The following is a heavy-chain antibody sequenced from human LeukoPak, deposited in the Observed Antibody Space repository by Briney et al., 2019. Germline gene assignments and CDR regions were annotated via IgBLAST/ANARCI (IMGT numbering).Heavy chain of an antibody. Sequence: GGSLRLSCVASGFTFSSNAMNWVRQAPGKGLEWVSSISGSGGDTYYADSVKGRFTISRDNAKNTLYLQMNSLRAEDTAVYYCARGRTSGYDYNPHFDYWGQGTLVTVSS. CDR1: GFTFSSNA. J-gene: IGHJ4*02. CDR3: ARGRTSGYDYNPHFDY. CDR2: ISGSGGDT. D-gene: IGHD5-12*01. V-gene: IGHV3-21*01.